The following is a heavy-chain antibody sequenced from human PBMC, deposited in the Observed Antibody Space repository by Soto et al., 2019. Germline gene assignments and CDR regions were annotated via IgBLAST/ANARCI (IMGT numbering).Heavy chain of an antibody. D-gene: IGHD6-19*01. CDR2: ISGSGGST. Sequence: GGSLRLSCAASGFTFSSYAMSWVRQAPGKGLEWVSAISGSGGSTYYADSVKGRFTISRDNSKNTRYLQMNSLRAEDTAVYYCAKDQLAVAGTLYYYGMDVWGQGTTVTVSS. J-gene: IGHJ6*02. CDR1: GFTFSSYA. V-gene: IGHV3-23*01. CDR3: AKDQLAVAGTLYYYGMDV.